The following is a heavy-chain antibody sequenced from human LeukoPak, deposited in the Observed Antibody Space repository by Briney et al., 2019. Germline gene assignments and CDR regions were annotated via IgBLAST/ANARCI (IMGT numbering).Heavy chain of an antibody. V-gene: IGHV3-30*18. CDR3: AKDSAGDYYGSGGKGFDY. CDR2: ISYDGSNK. Sequence: PGRSLRLSCAASGFTFSSYGMHWVRQAPGKGLEWVAVISYDGSNKYYADSVKGRFTISRDNSKNTLYLQMNSLRAEDTAVYYCAKDSAGDYYGSGGKGFDYWAREPWSPSPQ. CDR1: GFTFSSYG. D-gene: IGHD3-10*01. J-gene: IGHJ4*02.